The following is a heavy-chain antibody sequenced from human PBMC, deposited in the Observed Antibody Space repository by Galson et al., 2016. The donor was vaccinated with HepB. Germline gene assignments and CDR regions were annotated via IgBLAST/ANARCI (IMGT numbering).Heavy chain of an antibody. V-gene: IGHV3-23*01. CDR1: GFTFSSYA. Sequence: SLRPSCAASGFTFSSYAMDWVRQAPRKGLEWVSAISRSGDATYYADSVKGRFTIFRDNSKDTLYLQLNSLRAEDTAVYYCAKDRNTVVTYGMDVWGQGTTVTVSS. CDR2: ISRSGDAT. D-gene: IGHD4-23*01. CDR3: AKDRNTVVTYGMDV. J-gene: IGHJ6*02.